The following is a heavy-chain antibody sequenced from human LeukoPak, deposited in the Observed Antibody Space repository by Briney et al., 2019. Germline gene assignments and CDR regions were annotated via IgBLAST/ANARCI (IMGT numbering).Heavy chain of an antibody. CDR3: ATDSGVRGHFDY. CDR1: GGTFSSYA. D-gene: IGHD3-10*01. J-gene: IGHJ4*02. V-gene: IGHV1-24*01. CDR2: FDPEDGET. Sequence: ASVKVSCTASGGTFSSYAISWVRQAPGKGLEWMGGFDPEDGETIYAQKFQGRVTMTEDTSTDTAYMELSSLRSEDTAVYYCATDSGVRGHFDYWGQGTLVTVSS.